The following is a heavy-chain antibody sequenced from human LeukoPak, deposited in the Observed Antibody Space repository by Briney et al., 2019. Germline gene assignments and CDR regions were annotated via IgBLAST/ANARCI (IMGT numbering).Heavy chain of an antibody. J-gene: IGHJ5*02. CDR3: ARGYAGDCSGGSCYSWFDP. CDR2: INHSGST. V-gene: IGHV4-34*01. D-gene: IGHD2-15*01. Sequence: SETLSLTCAVYGGSFSGYYWSWIRQPPGKGLEWIGEINHSGSTNYNPSLKSRVTISVDTSKNQFSLKLSSVTAAGTAVYYCARGYAGDCSGGSCYSWFDPWGQGTLVTASS. CDR1: GGSFSGYY.